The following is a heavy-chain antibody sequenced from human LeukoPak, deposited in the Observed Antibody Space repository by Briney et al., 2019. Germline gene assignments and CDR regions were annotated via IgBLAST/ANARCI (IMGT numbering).Heavy chain of an antibody. Sequence: PSETLSLTCTVSGGSISSGSYYWSWIRQPAGKGLEWIGRIYTSGSTNYNPSLKSRVTMSVDTSKNQFSLKLSSVTAADTAVYYCARTRRPPTYSSSFGHFDYWGQGTLVTVSS. CDR2: IYTSGST. CDR1: GGSISSGSYY. D-gene: IGHD6-6*01. CDR3: ARTRRPPTYSSSFGHFDY. J-gene: IGHJ4*02. V-gene: IGHV4-61*02.